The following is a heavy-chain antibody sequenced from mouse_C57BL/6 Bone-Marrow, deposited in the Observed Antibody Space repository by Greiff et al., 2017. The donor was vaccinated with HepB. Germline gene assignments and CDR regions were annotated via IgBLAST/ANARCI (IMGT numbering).Heavy chain of an antibody. J-gene: IGHJ1*03. V-gene: IGHV1-72*01. D-gene: IGHD3-2*02. CDR3: ARKATTRGYFDV. CDR2: IDPNSGGT. CDR1: GYTFTSYW. Sequence: QVQLQQPGAELVKPGASVKLSCKASGYTFTSYWMHWVKQRPGRGLEWIGRIDPNSGGTKYNEKFKSKATLTVDKPSITAYMQLSSLTSEDSAVYYCARKATTRGYFDVWGTGTTVTVSS.